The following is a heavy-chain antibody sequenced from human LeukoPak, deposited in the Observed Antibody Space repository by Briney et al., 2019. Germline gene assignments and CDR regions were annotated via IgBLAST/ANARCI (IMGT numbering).Heavy chain of an antibody. V-gene: IGHV1-24*01. J-gene: IGHJ4*02. D-gene: IGHD5-12*01. CDR1: GYTLTELS. CDR2: FDPEDGET. CDR3: ARGAVATIDQFDY. Sequence: ASVKVSCKVSGYTLTELSMHWVRQAPGKGLEWMGGFDPEDGETIYAQKFQGRVTMTRNTSISTAYMELSSLRSEDTAVYYCARGAVATIDQFDYWGQGTLVTVSS.